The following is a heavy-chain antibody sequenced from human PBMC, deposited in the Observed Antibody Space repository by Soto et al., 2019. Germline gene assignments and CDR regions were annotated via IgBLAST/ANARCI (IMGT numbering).Heavy chain of an antibody. V-gene: IGHV3-23*01. Sequence: GGSLRLSCAASGFTFSSYAMSWVRQAPGKGLEWVSAISGSGGSTYYADSVKGRFTISRDNSKNTLYLQMNSLRAEDTAVYYCAKDVLPRYYYYYMDVWGKGTTVTVSS. D-gene: IGHD6-6*01. CDR2: ISGSGGST. CDR1: GFTFSSYA. J-gene: IGHJ6*03. CDR3: AKDVLPRYYYYYMDV.